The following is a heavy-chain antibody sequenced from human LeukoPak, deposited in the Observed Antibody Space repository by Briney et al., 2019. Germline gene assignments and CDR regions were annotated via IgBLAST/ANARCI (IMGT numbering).Heavy chain of an antibody. CDR2: INLDGTEE. J-gene: IGHJ4*02. D-gene: IGHD3/OR15-3a*01. Sequence: GGSLRLSCAASGFVFSTYWMTWVRQAPGKGLEWVANINLDGTEEHYVDSSLKGRFTISRDNAKNSLYLQMTSLRVEDTAVYYCASGRHDFLHWGLGTLVTVSS. CDR1: GFVFSTYW. V-gene: IGHV3-7*01. CDR3: ASGRHDFLH.